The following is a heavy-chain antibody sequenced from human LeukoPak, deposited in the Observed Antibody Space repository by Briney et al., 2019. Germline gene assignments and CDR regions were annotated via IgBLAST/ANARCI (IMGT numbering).Heavy chain of an antibody. CDR2: IRCDGSNK. CDR1: GFTVSSNY. D-gene: IGHD4-17*01. Sequence: GGSLRLSCAASGFTVSSNYMSWVRQAPGKGLEWVAFIRCDGSNKYYADSVKGRFTISRDNSKNTLYLQMNSLRAEDTAVYYCAKEIWPTVTTPGWTYFDYWGQGALVTVSS. CDR3: AKEIWPTVTTPGWTYFDY. J-gene: IGHJ4*02. V-gene: IGHV3-30*02.